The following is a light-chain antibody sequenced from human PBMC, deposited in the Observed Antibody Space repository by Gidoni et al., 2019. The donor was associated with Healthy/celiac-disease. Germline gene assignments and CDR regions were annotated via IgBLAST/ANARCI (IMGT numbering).Light chain of an antibody. V-gene: IGKV3-11*01. CDR1: PSVSSY. CDR2: DAS. Sequence: EIVLTQSPATLPLSPGERATLSCRASPSVSSYLAWCQQKPGQPPRLLLYDASNSATGIPARLSGSGSGTDVTITISSLEPEDFAVYYCQQRSNWPGDSFXQXTKLXIK. J-gene: IGKJ2*03. CDR3: QQRSNWPGDS.